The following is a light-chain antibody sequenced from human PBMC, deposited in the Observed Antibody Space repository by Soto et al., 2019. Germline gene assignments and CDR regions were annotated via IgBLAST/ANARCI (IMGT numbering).Light chain of an antibody. CDR2: DVS. CDR3: CSYTTSXTRQIV. V-gene: IGLV2-14*01. CDR1: SSDVGGYNY. Sequence: QSALTQPASVSGSPGQSITISCTGTSSDVGGYNYVSWYQQHPGKAPKFMIYDVSNRPSGVSNRFSGSKSGNTASLTISGLQAEDEADYYCCSYTTSXTRQIVFRTGTKV. J-gene: IGLJ1*01.